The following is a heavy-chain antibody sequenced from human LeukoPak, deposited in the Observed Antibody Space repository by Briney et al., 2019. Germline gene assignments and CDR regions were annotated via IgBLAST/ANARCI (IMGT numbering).Heavy chain of an antibody. V-gene: IGHV3-23*01. J-gene: IGHJ4*02. Sequence: GGSLILSCAASGFTFSSSAMSWVRQAPGKGLEWVSTISGSGSGSSTYYADSVKGRFTISRDNSKNTLYLQMNSLRAEDTAVYYCAKSGYNRFDYWGQGTLVTVSS. D-gene: IGHD5-24*01. CDR2: ISGSGSGSST. CDR1: GFTFSSSA. CDR3: AKSGYNRFDY.